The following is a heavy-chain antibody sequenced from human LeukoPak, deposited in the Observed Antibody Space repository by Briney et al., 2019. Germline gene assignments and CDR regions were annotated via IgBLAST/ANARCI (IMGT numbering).Heavy chain of an antibody. CDR2: IYHSGST. CDR3: ARQADRWAGGGNDY. D-gene: IGHD1-26*01. Sequence: SETLSLTCTVAGGSISSKSYNWGWIRQPPGKGLEYIGSIYHSGSTYYNPSLKGRVTISVDTSKNQFSLILTSVTAADTAVYYCARQADRWAGGGNDYWGQGTLVTVSS. J-gene: IGHJ4*02. V-gene: IGHV4-39*01. CDR1: GGSISSKSYN.